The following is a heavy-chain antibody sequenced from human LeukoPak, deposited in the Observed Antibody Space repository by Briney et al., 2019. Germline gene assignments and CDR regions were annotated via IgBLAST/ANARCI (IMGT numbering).Heavy chain of an antibody. J-gene: IGHJ4*02. CDR1: GFTFDGYA. V-gene: IGHV3-9*01. D-gene: IGHD5-12*01. Sequence: GRSLRLSCAASGFTFDGYAMHWVRQAPGKGLEWVSGITWNSGTIGYADSVKGRFTISRDNAKNSLYLQMNSLRAEDTAVYYCAKAHSGYARGYFDYWGQGTLVTVSS. CDR3: AKAHSGYARGYFDY. CDR2: ITWNSGTI.